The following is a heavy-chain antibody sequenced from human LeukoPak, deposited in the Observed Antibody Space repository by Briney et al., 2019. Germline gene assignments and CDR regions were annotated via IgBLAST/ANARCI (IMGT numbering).Heavy chain of an antibody. V-gene: IGHV4-34*01. CDR1: GGSFSGYY. J-gene: IGHJ4*02. CDR3: ARQDYYDSSGFLDY. CDR2: INHSGST. Sequence: PSETLSLTCAVYGGSFSGYYWSWIRQPPGKGLEWIGEINHSGSTNYNPSLKSRVTISVDTSKNQFSLKLSSVTAADTAVYYCARQDYYDSSGFLDYWGQGTLVTVSS. D-gene: IGHD3-22*01.